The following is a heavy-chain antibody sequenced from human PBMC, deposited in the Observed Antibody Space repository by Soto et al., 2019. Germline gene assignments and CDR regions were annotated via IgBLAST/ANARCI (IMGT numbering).Heavy chain of an antibody. CDR1: GYTFTSYD. Sequence: ASVKVSCKASGYTFTSYDINWVRQATGQGLEWMGWMNPISGNTGYAQKFQGRVTITADESTSTAYMELSSLRSEDTAVYYCALDTMVGRWYFDLWGRGTLVTVSS. CDR2: MNPISGNT. D-gene: IGHD2-15*01. CDR3: ALDTMVGRWYFDL. J-gene: IGHJ2*01. V-gene: IGHV1-8*01.